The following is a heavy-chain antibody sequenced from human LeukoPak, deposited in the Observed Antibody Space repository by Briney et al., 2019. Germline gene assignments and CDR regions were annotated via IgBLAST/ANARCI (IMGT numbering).Heavy chain of an antibody. CDR3: ARANYYDSSGYYYEGGKYYFDY. V-gene: IGHV4-59*12. CDR1: GGSISSYY. Sequence: SETLSLTCTVSGGSISSYYWSWIRQPPGKGLEWIGYIYYSGSTNYNPSLKSRVTISVDTSKNQFSLKLSSVTAADTAVYYCARANYYDSSGYYYEGGKYYFDYWGQGTLVTVSS. CDR2: IYYSGST. D-gene: IGHD3-22*01. J-gene: IGHJ4*02.